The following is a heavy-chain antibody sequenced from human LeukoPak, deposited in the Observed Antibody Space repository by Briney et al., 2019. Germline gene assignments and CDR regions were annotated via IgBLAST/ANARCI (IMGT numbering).Heavy chain of an antibody. CDR3: ARAVTGDYYDSSGYYYNDAFDI. V-gene: IGHV3-21*01. J-gene: IGHJ3*02. D-gene: IGHD3-22*01. Sequence: PGGSLRLSCAASGFTFSSYSMNWVRQAPGKGLEWVSSISSSSSYIYYADSVKGRFTISRDNAKNSLYLQMNSLRAEDTAVYYCARAVTGDYYDSSGYYYNDAFDIWGQGTMVTVSS. CDR1: GFTFSSYS. CDR2: ISSSSSYI.